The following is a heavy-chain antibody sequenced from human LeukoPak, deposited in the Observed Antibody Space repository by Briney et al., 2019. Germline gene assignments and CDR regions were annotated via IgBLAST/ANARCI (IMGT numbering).Heavy chain of an antibody. J-gene: IGHJ4*02. V-gene: IGHV3-74*01. D-gene: IGHD7-27*01. Sequence: GGSLRLSCAASVFTFSRDWMHWVRQAPGKGLVWVSRMNSDGSTTNYADSVKGRFTISRDNAKNTLYLQMNSLRAEDTAVYYCVRALMGTSDHWGQGSLVTVSS. CDR3: VRALMGTSDH. CDR1: VFTFSRDW. CDR2: MNSDGSTT.